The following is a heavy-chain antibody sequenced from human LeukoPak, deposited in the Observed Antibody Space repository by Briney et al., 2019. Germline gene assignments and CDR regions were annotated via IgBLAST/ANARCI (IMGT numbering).Heavy chain of an antibody. V-gene: IGHV4-61*01. CDR3: AREGNWNYDFWSGYYYFDY. CDR2: IYYSGST. Sequence: SETLSLTCTVSGGSVNSANYYWSWIRQPPGKGLEWIGYIYYSGSTNYNPSLKSRVTMSVDTSKNQFSLKLSSVTAADTAVYYCAREGNWNYDFWSGYYYFDYWGQGTLVTVSS. D-gene: IGHD3-3*01. CDR1: GGSVNSANYY. J-gene: IGHJ4*02.